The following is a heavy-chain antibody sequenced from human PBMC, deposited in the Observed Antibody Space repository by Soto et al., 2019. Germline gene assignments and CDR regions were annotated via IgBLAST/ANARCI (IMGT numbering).Heavy chain of an antibody. D-gene: IGHD3-10*01. CDR2: ISDSGDRT. CDR3: IKGGSLDY. J-gene: IGHJ4*02. CDR1: EFTFSIFD. Sequence: EVHLLESGGGLVQPGGSLRLSCAASEFTFSIFDMSWVRHAPGKGLEWVSMISDSGDRTYYAGSVRGRFTMSRDNSKNTVYLQMDSLRAEDTAVYYCIKGGSLDYWGQGTLVTVYS. V-gene: IGHV3-23*01.